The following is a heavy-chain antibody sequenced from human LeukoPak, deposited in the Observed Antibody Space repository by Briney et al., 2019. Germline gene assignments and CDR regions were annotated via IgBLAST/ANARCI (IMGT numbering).Heavy chain of an antibody. J-gene: IGHJ4*02. Sequence: SETLSLTCTVSGGSISSGGYYWSWIRQHPGKGLEWIGYIYYSGSTYYNPSLKSRATISVDTSKNQFSLKLSSVTAADTAVYYCARAREGGFGFWGQGTLVTVSS. V-gene: IGHV4-31*03. CDR3: ARAREGGFGF. D-gene: IGHD3-16*01. CDR2: IYYSGST. CDR1: GGSISSGGYY.